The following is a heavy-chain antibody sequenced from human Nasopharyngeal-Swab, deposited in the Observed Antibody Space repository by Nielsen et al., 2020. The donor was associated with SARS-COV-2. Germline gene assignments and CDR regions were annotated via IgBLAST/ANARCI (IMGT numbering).Heavy chain of an antibody. CDR2: ISWNSGSI. V-gene: IGHV3-9*01. CDR1: GFTFDDYA. J-gene: IGHJ6*03. D-gene: IGHD6-6*01. CDR3: AKDVLVRAHYYYYMDV. Sequence: SLRLSCAASGFTFDDYAMHWVRQAPGKGLEWVSGISWNSGSIGYADSVKGRFTISRDNAKNSLYLQMNSLRAEDTALYYCAKDVLVRAHYYYYMDVWGKGTTVTVSS.